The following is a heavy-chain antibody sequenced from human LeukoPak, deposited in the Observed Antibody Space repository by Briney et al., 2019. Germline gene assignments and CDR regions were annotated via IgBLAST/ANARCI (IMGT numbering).Heavy chain of an antibody. V-gene: IGHV1-69*05. Sequence: SVKVSCKASGDTFRRYSISWVRQAPGQGLEWLGGIIPVFRTANYAQKLQGRVTMTTDTSTSTAYMELRSLRSDDTAVYYCARAPTHYYDSSVYYYYYYGMDVWGQGTTVTVPS. CDR1: GDTFRRYS. J-gene: IGHJ6*02. D-gene: IGHD3-22*01. CDR2: IIPVFRTA. CDR3: ARAPTHYYDSSVYYYYYYGMDV.